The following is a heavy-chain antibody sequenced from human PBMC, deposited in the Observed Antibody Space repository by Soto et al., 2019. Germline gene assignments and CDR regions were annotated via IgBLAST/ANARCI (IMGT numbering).Heavy chain of an antibody. CDR1: GGSFSGYY. V-gene: IGHV4-34*01. J-gene: IGHJ4*02. D-gene: IGHD2-21*01. Sequence: SETLSLTCAVYGGSFSGYYWSWIRQPPGKGLEWIGEINHSGSTNYNPSLKSRVTISIDTSKKQFSLKLSSVTAADTAVYYCARGQFCGGECYNFDYWGQGTLVTVSS. CDR3: ARGQFCGGECYNFDY. CDR2: INHSGST.